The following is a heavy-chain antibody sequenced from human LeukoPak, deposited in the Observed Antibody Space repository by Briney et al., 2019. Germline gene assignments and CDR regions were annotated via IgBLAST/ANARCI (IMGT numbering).Heavy chain of an antibody. CDR2: MYYSGST. CDR3: ARPYYYDSRIDP. J-gene: IGHJ5*02. Sequence: SETLSLTCTVSGGSISSGDYYWSWIRQPPGKGLEWIGYMYYSGSTYHNPSLKSRVTISVDTSKNQFSLKLSSVAAADTAVYYCARPYYYDSRIDPWGQGTLVTVSS. CDR1: GGSISSGDYY. D-gene: IGHD3-22*01. V-gene: IGHV4-30-4*01.